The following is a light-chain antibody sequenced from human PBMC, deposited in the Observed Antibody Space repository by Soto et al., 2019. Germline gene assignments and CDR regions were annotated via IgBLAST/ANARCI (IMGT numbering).Light chain of an antibody. CDR3: QQANSFPTT. CDR2: GAS. V-gene: IGKV1-12*01. J-gene: IGKJ5*01. CDR1: QGISTW. Sequence: EIQMTQSPSSVSASVGDRVTITCWASQGISTWLAWYQQKAGKAPNLLIYGASNLHSGVPSRFSGSGSGTNSTLAISSLQPEDFATYGCQQANSFPTTFGQGTRLEIK.